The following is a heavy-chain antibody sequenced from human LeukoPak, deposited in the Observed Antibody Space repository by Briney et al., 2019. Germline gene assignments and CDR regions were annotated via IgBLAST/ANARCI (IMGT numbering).Heavy chain of an antibody. V-gene: IGHV4-30-2*01. CDR3: ASGVESWNY. CDR1: GGSISSGGYS. D-gene: IGHD3-10*01. Sequence: PSETLSLTCAVSGGSISSGGYSWSWIRRPPGKGLEWIGYIYHSGSTYYNPSLKSRVTISVDTSKSQFSLKLSSVTAADTAVYYCASGVESWNYWGQGTLVTVSS. J-gene: IGHJ4*02. CDR2: IYHSGST.